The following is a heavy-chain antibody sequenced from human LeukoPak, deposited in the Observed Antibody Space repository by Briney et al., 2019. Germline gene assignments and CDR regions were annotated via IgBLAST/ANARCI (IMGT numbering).Heavy chain of an antibody. CDR3: ARDGGSSQDYYMDV. Sequence: ASVKVSCKASAYTFTGYYMHWVRQAPGQGLEWMGWINPNSGGTNYAQKFQGRVTMTRDTSTSTAYMELSRLRSDDTAVYYCARDGGSSQDYYMDVWGKGTTVTVSS. CDR1: AYTFTGYY. J-gene: IGHJ6*03. D-gene: IGHD1-26*01. V-gene: IGHV1-2*02. CDR2: INPNSGGT.